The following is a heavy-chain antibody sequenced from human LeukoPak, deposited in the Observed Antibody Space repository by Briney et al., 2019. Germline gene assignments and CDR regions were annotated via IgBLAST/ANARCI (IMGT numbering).Heavy chain of an antibody. D-gene: IGHD2/OR15-2a*01. CDR3: ARCLKIVGLLRPFDY. CDR2: IYSGGST. V-gene: IGHV3-66*02. Sequence: GGSLRLSCAASGFTVSSNYMSWVRQAPGKGLERVSVIYSGGSTYYADSVKGRFTISRDNSKNTLYLQMNSLRAEDTAVYYCARCLKIVGLLRPFDYWGQGTLVTVSS. CDR1: GFTVSSNY. J-gene: IGHJ4*02.